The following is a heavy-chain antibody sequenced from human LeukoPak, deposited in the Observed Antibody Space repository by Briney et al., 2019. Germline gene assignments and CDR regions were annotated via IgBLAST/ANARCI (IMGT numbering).Heavy chain of an antibody. Sequence: ASVKVSCKASDYTFTGYYMHWVRQAPGQGLEWMGWINPNSGDTNYSQKFQGRVTMTRDTSISTAYMELSRLRSDDTAVYYCASGYCSSTSCYFNYWGQGTLVTVSS. V-gene: IGHV1-2*02. D-gene: IGHD2-2*01. CDR2: INPNSGDT. CDR3: ASGYCSSTSCYFNY. J-gene: IGHJ4*02. CDR1: DYTFTGYY.